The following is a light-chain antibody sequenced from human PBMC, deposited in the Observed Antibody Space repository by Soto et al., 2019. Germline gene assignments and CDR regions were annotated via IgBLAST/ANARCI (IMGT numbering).Light chain of an antibody. Sequence: DLQMTQSPSSLSASVGDRVTITCRASQSISSYLNWYQQKPGKAPKLLIYAASSLQIGVPSRFSGSGYGTDYTLDISSLQPEDYATYCCQQSYRTPPRTFGQGKQLENK. CDR3: QQSYRTPPRT. V-gene: IGKV1-39*01. J-gene: IGKJ5*01. CDR2: AAS. CDR1: QSISSY.